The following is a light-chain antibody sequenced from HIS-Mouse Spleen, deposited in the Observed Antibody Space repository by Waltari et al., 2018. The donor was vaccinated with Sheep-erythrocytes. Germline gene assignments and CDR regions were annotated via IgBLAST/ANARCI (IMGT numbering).Light chain of an antibody. Sequence: QSVLTQPPSASGTPGQRVTISCSGSSSNIGSNTVNWYQQLPGTAPKLLIYSNNQRHAGVPERFSGSKSGTSASLAISGLQSEDEADYYCAAWDDSLNGPVFGGGTKLTVL. CDR3: AAWDDSLNGPV. J-gene: IGLJ3*02. CDR1: SSNIGSNT. CDR2: SNN. V-gene: IGLV1-44*01.